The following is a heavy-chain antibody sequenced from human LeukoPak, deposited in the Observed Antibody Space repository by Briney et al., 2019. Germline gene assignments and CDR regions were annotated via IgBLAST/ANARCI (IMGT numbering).Heavy chain of an antibody. V-gene: IGHV3-23*01. Sequence: GGSLRLSCAASGFTFSNYAMSWVRQAPGKGLEWVSAISGSGGSTSYRDSVKGRFTIFRDSPKNSLHLQMNSLRVEDTAVYYCAIYGYCGSTGCYRYFDSWGQGTLVTVSS. CDR2: ISGSGGST. D-gene: IGHD2-2*03. CDR1: GFTFSNYA. CDR3: AIYGYCGSTGCYRYFDS. J-gene: IGHJ4*02.